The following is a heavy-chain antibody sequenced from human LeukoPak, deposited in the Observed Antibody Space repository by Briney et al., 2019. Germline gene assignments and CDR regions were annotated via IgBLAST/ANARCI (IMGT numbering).Heavy chain of an antibody. CDR2: IRPKNGNT. CDR1: RYTFDTYG. Sequence: ASVKVSCKAPRYTFDTYGITWVRQAPGQGLEWMAWIRPKNGNTNYAQRFQARLTMTTDTSTSTVYMELRSLKFDDTAVYYCARIWVGQYSDALDLWGRGTMVTVSS. D-gene: IGHD3-10*01. CDR3: ARIWVGQYSDALDL. V-gene: IGHV1-18*01. J-gene: IGHJ3*01.